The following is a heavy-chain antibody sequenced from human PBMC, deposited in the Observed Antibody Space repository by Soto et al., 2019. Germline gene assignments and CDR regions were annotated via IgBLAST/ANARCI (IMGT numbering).Heavy chain of an antibody. D-gene: IGHD3-9*01. CDR1: GGTFSSYA. CDR2: IIPIFGTA. V-gene: IGHV1-69*13. J-gene: IGHJ5*02. Sequence: ASVNVSCKASGGTFSSYAISWVRQAPGQGLEWMGGIIPIFGTANYAQKFQGRVTITADESTSTAYMELSSLRSEDTAVYYCARSFGDYDILTGTSFDPWGQGTLVTVSS. CDR3: ARSFGDYDILTGTSFDP.